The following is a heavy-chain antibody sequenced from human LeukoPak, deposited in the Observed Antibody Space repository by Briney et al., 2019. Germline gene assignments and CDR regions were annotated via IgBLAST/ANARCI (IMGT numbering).Heavy chain of an antibody. CDR1: GFTLSSNY. CDR3: ARSDGIAAAGPFDY. D-gene: IGHD6-13*01. CDR2: IYGGVST. J-gene: IGHJ4*02. V-gene: IGHV3-53*01. Sequence: PGGSLRLSCAVSGFTLSSNYMSWVRQAPGKGLEWVSVIYGGVSTSYADSVKGRFTISRDNSKNTLYLQMKSILPEYTVVDYCARSDGIAAAGPFDYWGQGTLVTVSS.